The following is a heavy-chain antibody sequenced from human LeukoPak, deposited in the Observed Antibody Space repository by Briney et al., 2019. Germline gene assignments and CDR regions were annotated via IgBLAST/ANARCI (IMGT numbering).Heavy chain of an antibody. Sequence: GGSLRLSCAATGFTFRSYAMSWLRQAPGKGLEWVSSISGSGGSTYYADSVKGRSTISRDNSKNTLYLQMNSLRVEDTAVYYCVKGGATPNWYFDLWGRGTLVTVSS. D-gene: IGHD1-26*01. CDR1: GFTFRSYA. J-gene: IGHJ2*01. V-gene: IGHV3-23*01. CDR2: ISGSGGST. CDR3: VKGGATPNWYFDL.